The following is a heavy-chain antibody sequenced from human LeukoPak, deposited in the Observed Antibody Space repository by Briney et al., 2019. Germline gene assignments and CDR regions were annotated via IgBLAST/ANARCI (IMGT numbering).Heavy chain of an antibody. D-gene: IGHD5-18*01. CDR1: GFLFRNYA. CDR2: ISYDGSNK. Sequence: TGGSLRLSCAASGFLFRNYAIHWVRQAPGKGLEWVALISYDGSNKYYADSVKGRFTISRDNSKNTLYLQIYSLRPEDTAVYYCARGGWKFTTMVLDPWGQGTLVTVSS. J-gene: IGHJ5*02. V-gene: IGHV3-30*04. CDR3: ARGGWKFTTMVLDP.